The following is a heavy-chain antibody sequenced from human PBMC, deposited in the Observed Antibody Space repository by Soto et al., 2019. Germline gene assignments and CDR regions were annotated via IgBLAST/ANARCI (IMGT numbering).Heavy chain of an antibody. J-gene: IGHJ6*03. V-gene: IGHV5-51*01. Sequence: GESLKISCKGSGYSFTSYWIGWMRQMPGKGLEWMGIIYPGDSDTRYSPSSQGQGTISADKSISTAYLQWSSLKASDTTMYYCARRIAADGMHLGYYYYYMDVWGKGTTVTVSS. D-gene: IGHD6-13*01. CDR3: ARRIAADGMHLGYYYYYMDV. CDR2: IYPGDSDT. CDR1: GYSFTSYW.